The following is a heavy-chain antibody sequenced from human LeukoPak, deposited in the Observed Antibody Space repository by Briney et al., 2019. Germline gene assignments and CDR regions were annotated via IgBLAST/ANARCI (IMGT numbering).Heavy chain of an antibody. CDR3: ARDGPTYYYGLGSYYN. J-gene: IGHJ4*02. V-gene: IGHV4-59*12. CDR1: GGFISSYY. Sequence: SEALSLTCTVSGGFISSYYWSWIRQPPGKGLEWIGYIYYSRTTEYNPSLKSRVTISVDTSKNQFSLKLSSVTAADTAVYYCARDGPTYYYGLGSYYNWGQGTLVTVSS. D-gene: IGHD3-10*01. CDR2: IYYSRTT.